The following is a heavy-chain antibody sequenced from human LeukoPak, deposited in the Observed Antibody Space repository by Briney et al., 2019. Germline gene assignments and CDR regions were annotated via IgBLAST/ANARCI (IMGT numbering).Heavy chain of an antibody. CDR3: ASRGNLQGDY. D-gene: IGHD4-11*01. J-gene: IGHJ4*02. CDR1: GGSFSGYY. Sequence: SETLSLTCAVYGGSFSGYYWSWIRQPPGKGLEWIGEINHSGSTNYNPSLKSRVTILVDTSKNQFSLKLSSVTAADTAVYYCASRGNLQGDYWGQGTLVTVSS. CDR2: INHSGST. V-gene: IGHV4-34*01.